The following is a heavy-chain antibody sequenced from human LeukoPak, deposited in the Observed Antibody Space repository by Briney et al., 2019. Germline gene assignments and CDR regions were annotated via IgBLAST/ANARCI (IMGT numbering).Heavy chain of an antibody. Sequence: PGRSLRLSCTAAGFTFGDYAMSWVRQAPGKGLEWVGFIRGKTYGGTTKYAASVKGRFTISRDESKSIAYLQMNSLKTEDTAVYYCTYTYDSTGYYPGTFDYLGQGTLVTVSS. CDR2: IRGKTYGGTT. V-gene: IGHV3-49*04. CDR3: TYTYDSTGYYPGTFDY. J-gene: IGHJ4*02. CDR1: GFTFGDYA. D-gene: IGHD3-22*01.